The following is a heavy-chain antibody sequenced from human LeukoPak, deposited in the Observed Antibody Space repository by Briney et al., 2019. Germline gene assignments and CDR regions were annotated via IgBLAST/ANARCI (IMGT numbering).Heavy chain of an antibody. J-gene: IGHJ4*02. CDR1: GFTFSGSA. V-gene: IGHV3-73*01. CDR2: IRSKANSYAT. CDR3: TLWGYDYVWGSYRNNDY. Sequence: GGSLRLSCAASGFTFSGSAMHWVRQASGKGLEWVGRIRSKANSYATAYAASVKGRFTISRDDSKNTAYLQMNSLKTEDTAVYYCTLWGYDYVWGSYRNNDYWGQGTLVTVSS. D-gene: IGHD3-16*02.